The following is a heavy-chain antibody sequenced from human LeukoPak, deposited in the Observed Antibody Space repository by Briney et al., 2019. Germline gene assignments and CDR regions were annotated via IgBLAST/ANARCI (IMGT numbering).Heavy chain of an antibody. CDR3: ARDPGGAKFDY. J-gene: IGHJ4*02. V-gene: IGHV3-53*01. D-gene: IGHD4/OR15-4a*01. CDR2: IYSDGKV. CDR1: GFTVSSTY. Sequence: GGSLRLSCAASGFTVSSTYMSWVRQTPGKGLEWVSVIYSDGKVYYIDSVKGRFTISRDTSKNTVYLQLNSLRVEDTAVFYCARDPGGAKFDYWGQGTLVTVSS.